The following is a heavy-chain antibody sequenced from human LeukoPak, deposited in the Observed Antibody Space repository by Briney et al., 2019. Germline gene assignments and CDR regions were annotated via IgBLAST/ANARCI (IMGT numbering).Heavy chain of an antibody. CDR3: ARGGGGNSVSDAFDI. CDR2: INPNSGGT. J-gene: IGHJ3*02. V-gene: IGHV1-2*02. CDR1: GYTFTGYY. D-gene: IGHD4-23*01. Sequence: GASVKVSCKASGYTFTGYYMHWVRQAPGQGLEWMAWINPNSGGTNYAQKFQGRVTMTRDTSISTAYMELSRLRSEDTAVYYCARGGGGNSVSDAFDIWGQGTMVTVSS.